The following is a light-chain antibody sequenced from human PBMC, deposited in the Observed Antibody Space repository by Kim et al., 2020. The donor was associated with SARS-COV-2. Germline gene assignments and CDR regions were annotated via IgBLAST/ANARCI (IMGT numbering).Light chain of an antibody. J-gene: IGLJ2*01. CDR3: CSYAGSYPVV. CDR2: DVS. CDR1: SSDVGGYKY. Sequence: QSALTQPRSVSGSPGQSVTISCTGTSSDVGGYKYVSWYQQHPGKAPKLMIYDVSKRPSGVPDRFSGSKSGNTASLTVSGLQAEDEADYYCCSYAGSYPVVFGGGTQLTVL. V-gene: IGLV2-11*01.